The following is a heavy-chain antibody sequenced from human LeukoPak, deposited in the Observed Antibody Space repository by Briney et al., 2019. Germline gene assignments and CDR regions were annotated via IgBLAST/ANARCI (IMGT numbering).Heavy chain of an antibody. CDR3: GRDALVGYFSYYYMDV. CDR1: GGSISSHY. D-gene: IGHD2-15*01. CDR2: ISNSGGT. Sequence: SETLSLTCTVSGGSISSHYWTWIRQSPVKGLEWIGDISNSGGTSYNPSLKSRVTISIDTSKNQFSLKLSSVTAADTAVYYCGRDALVGYFSYYYMDVWGKGTTVTVSS. J-gene: IGHJ6*03. V-gene: IGHV4-59*11.